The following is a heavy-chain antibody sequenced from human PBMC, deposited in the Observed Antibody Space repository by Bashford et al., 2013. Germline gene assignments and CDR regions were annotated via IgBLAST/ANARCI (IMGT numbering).Heavy chain of an antibody. D-gene: IGHD5-18*01. CDR2: INPNPNSGAT. V-gene: IGHV1-2*02. Sequence: WVRQAPGQGLEWMGWINPNPNSGATKYAEMFQGRVTTTRDMSISTAYMELNSLKSDDTAVYYCARDERYSYGPFDYVGPGTLVTVSS. J-gene: IGHJ4*03. CDR3: ARDERYSYGPFDY.